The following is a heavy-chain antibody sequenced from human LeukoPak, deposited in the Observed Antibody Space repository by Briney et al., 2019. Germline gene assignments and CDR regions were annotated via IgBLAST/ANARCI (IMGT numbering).Heavy chain of an antibody. D-gene: IGHD5-18*01. J-gene: IGHJ4*02. CDR2: IYSGGST. V-gene: IGHV3-66*02. CDR1: GFTVSSNY. Sequence: GGSLRLSCAASGFTVSSNYMSWVRQAPGKGLEWVSVIYSGGSTYYADSVKGRFTISRDNSKNTLYLQMNSLRADDTAVYYCARASSGYSYGHYFDYWGQGTLVTVSS. CDR3: ARASSGYSYGHYFDY.